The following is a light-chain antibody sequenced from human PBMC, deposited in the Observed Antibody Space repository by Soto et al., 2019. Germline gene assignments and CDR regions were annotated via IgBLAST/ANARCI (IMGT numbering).Light chain of an antibody. CDR1: QSVRSNC. CDR3: QQTNNFPIT. J-gene: IGKJ5*01. Sequence: ENVLTQAPGSLSLSSGEQATHYCRVSQSVRSNCLAWYQEKPGQAPRRLIYGASSRATGIPYRFSGSGFGTDFTLTISSLQPEDCATYYCQQTNNFPITFGQGTRLEIK. V-gene: IGKV3-20*01. CDR2: GAS.